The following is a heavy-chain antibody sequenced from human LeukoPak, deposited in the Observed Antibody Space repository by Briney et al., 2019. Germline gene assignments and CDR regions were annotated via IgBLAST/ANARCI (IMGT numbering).Heavy chain of an antibody. CDR3: ARDQEGFDY. CDR2: IYPRDGST. CDR1: GYAFTSNY. Sequence: ASVKVSCKASGYAFTSNYIHWVRQAPGQGLEWMGMIYPRDGSTSYAQKFQGRVTVTRDTSTGTVHMELSGLRSEDTAVYYCARDQEGFDYWGQGTLVTVSS. J-gene: IGHJ4*02. V-gene: IGHV1-46*01.